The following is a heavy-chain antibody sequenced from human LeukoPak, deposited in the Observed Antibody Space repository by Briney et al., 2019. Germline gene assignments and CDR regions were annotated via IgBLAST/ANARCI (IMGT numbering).Heavy chain of an antibody. D-gene: IGHD3-10*02. CDR3: ARGPYYYVHRGWFDP. CDR2: IYYSGST. Sequence: SETLSLTCTVSGGSISSYYWSWIRQPPGKGLEWIGYIYYSGSTNYNPSLKSRVTISVDTSKNQFSLKLSSVTAADTAVYYCARGPYYYVHRGWFDPWGQGTLVTVSS. J-gene: IGHJ5*02. V-gene: IGHV4-59*08. CDR1: GGSISSYY.